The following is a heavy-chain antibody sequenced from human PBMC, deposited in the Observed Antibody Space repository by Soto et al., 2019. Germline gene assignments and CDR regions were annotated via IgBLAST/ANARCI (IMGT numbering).Heavy chain of an antibody. Sequence: SXRXSCAASGFTLRXSWMYLLRQSPGKGLVWVSRIHSGTNGINWNSGSIGYGYSVKGRFAISRDNAKNSLHLQMNRLSAEDTAFYYCVKDESINWYTGHFSHWGQGTLFTV. CDR3: VKDESINWYTGHFSH. D-gene: IGHD6-13*01. CDR1: GFTLRXSW. V-gene: IGHV3-9*01. J-gene: IGHJ1*01. CDR2: INWNSGSI.